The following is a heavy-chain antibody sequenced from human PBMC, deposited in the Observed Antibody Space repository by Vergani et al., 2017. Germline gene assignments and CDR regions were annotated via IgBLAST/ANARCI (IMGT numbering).Heavy chain of an antibody. Sequence: QLQLQESGSGLVKPSQTLSLTCAVSGGSISSGGYSWSWIRQPPGKGLEWIGYIYHSGSTYYNPSLKSRVTISVDTSKNQFSLKLSSVTAADTAVYYCARHGAANRGHNWFDPWGQGTLVTVSS. J-gene: IGHJ5*02. CDR3: ARHGAANRGHNWFDP. CDR1: GGSISSGGYS. V-gene: IGHV4-30-2*03. D-gene: IGHD2/OR15-2a*01. CDR2: IYHSGST.